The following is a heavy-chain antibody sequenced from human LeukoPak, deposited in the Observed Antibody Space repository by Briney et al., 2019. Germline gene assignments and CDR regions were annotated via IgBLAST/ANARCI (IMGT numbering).Heavy chain of an antibody. CDR3: AISRGPGFDP. Sequence: SETLSLTCTVFGGSISSYYWSWIRQPPGKRLEWIGYIYYSGSTNYNPSLKSRVTISVDTSKNQFSLKLSSVTAADTAVYYCAISRGPGFDPWGQGTLVTVSS. V-gene: IGHV4-59*12. CDR1: GGSISSYY. J-gene: IGHJ5*02. CDR2: IYYSGST.